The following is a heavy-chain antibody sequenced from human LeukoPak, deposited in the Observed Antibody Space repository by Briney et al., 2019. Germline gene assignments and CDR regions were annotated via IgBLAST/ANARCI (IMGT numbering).Heavy chain of an antibody. D-gene: IGHD5-18*01. CDR1: GFTFSSYG. CDR3: ARDRGYNYGLLEIDY. J-gene: IGHJ4*02. CDR2: IWYDGSKK. V-gene: IGHV3-33*01. Sequence: GGCVRLSCAASGFTFSSYGIHWARQAPGKGLEWVAVIWYDGSKKYYADSVKGRFTISRDNSKNTLYLQMNSLRAEDTAVYYCARDRGYNYGLLEIDYWGQGTLVTVSS.